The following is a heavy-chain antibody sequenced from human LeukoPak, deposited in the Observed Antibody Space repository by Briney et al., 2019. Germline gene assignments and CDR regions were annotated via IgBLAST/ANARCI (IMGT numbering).Heavy chain of an antibody. V-gene: IGHV3-23*01. Sequence: SGGSLRLSCAASRFTFSSYAMSWVRQAPGRGLEWVSTIGGTGDKTYYADSVKGRFTISRDNSMDTLYLQMNSLKAEDTAVYYCAKDPVVYHGGSGWHYLDYWGQGTLVTVSS. CDR2: IGGTGDKT. CDR3: AKDPVVYHGGSGWHYLDY. CDR1: RFTFSSYA. D-gene: IGHD6-19*01. J-gene: IGHJ4*02.